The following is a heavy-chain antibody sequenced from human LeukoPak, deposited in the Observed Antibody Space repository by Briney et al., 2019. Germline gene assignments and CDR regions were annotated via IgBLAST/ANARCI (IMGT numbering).Heavy chain of an antibody. CDR1: GFFFSSYA. CDR3: AKATYYDFWSGYYYFDY. D-gene: IGHD3-3*01. J-gene: IGHJ4*02. V-gene: IGHV3-30-3*01. Sequence: GGSLRLSCAASGFFFSSYAMHWVRQAPGKGLEWVAVISYDGVNTDYADSVMGRFTISRDNSKNTLYLQMNSLRAEDTAVYYCAKATYYDFWSGYYYFDYWGQGTLVTVSS. CDR2: ISYDGVNT.